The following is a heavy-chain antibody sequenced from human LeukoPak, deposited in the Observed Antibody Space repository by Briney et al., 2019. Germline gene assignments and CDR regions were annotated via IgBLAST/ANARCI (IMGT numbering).Heavy chain of an antibody. D-gene: IGHD2-2*01. J-gene: IGHJ1*01. CDR3: ARAQYCSSTSCYLF. V-gene: IGHV1-2*02. Sequence: ASVKVSCKASGYTFTSYYMHWERHAPAQGLEWMGWINPNSGGTNYAQKFQGRVTMTRDTSISTAYMELSSLRSHDTAVYSCARAQYCSSTSCYLFWGQGTLVTVSS. CDR1: GYTFTSYY. CDR2: INPNSGGT.